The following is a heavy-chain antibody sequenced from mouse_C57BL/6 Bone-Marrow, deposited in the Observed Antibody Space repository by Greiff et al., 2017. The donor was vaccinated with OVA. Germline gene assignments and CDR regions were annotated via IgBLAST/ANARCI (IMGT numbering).Heavy chain of an antibody. CDR3: ARGGGRAGTLYYYAMDY. CDR2: IYPGSGSI. Sequence: QVQLQQSGAELVKPGASVKLSCKASGYTFTEYTIHWVKQRPGQGLEWIGWIYPGSGSIKYNEKFKDKATLTADKSSSTVYMELSRLTSEDSAVYVGARGGGRAGTLYYYAMDYWGQGTSVTVSS. V-gene: IGHV1-62-2*01. J-gene: IGHJ4*01. CDR1: GYTFTEYT. D-gene: IGHD3-1*01.